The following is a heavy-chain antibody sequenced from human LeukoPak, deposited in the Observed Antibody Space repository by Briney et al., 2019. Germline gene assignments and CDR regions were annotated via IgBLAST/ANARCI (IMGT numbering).Heavy chain of an antibody. CDR3: ARHVPDPIAAAAFDY. Sequence: NPSETLSLTCTVSGGSISSSSYYWGWIRQPPGKGLEWIGSIYYSGSTYYNPSLKSRVTISVDTSKNQFSLKLSSVTAADTAVYYCARHVPDPIAAAAFDYWGQGTLVTVSS. CDR2: IYYSGST. CDR1: GGSISSSSYY. D-gene: IGHD6-13*01. V-gene: IGHV4-39*01. J-gene: IGHJ4*02.